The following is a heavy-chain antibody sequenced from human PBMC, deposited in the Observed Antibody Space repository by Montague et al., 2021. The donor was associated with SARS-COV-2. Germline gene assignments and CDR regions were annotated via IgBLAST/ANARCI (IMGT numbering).Heavy chain of an antibody. Sequence: SETLSLTCTVSGGSISSYYWSWIRQPPGKGLEWIGYIYYSGSTNYNLSLKSPVTISVDTSKNQFSLKLSSVAAADTAVYYCARVGRGSSWYEVAFDIWGQGTMVTVSS. CDR2: IYYSGST. CDR1: GGSISSYY. V-gene: IGHV4-59*13. D-gene: IGHD6-13*01. CDR3: ARVGRGSSWYEVAFDI. J-gene: IGHJ3*02.